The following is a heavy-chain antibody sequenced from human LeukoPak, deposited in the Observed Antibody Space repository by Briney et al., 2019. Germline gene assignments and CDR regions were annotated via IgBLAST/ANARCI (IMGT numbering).Heavy chain of an antibody. V-gene: IGHV4-38-2*02. CDR3: ARMISSAEYFQH. J-gene: IGHJ1*01. CDR2: IYHSGST. CDR1: GYSISSGYY. Sequence: SETLSLTCTVSGYSISSGYYWGWIRQPPGKGLEWIGSIYHSGSTYYNPSLKSRVTISVDTSKNQFSLKLSSVTAADTAVYYCARMISSAEYFQHWGQGTLVTVSS. D-gene: IGHD3/OR15-3a*01.